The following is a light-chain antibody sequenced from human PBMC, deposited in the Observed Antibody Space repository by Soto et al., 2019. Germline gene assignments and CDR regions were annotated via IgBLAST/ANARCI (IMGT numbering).Light chain of an antibody. Sequence: QSALTQPPSASGSPGQSVTISCTGTSSDVGAYDYVSWFQQHPDKAPKLIIYQVTKRPSGVPDRFSGSKSGNTASLTVSGLQAEDEADYFCSSYVVSYNWVFGGGTKLTVL. V-gene: IGLV2-8*01. CDR3: SSYVVSYNWV. J-gene: IGLJ3*02. CDR2: QVT. CDR1: SSDVGAYDY.